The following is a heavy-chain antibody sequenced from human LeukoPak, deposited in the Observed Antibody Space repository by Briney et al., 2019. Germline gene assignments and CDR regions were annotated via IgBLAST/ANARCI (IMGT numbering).Heavy chain of an antibody. D-gene: IGHD5-24*01. CDR1: GYTFNSYW. V-gene: IGHV5-51*01. Sequence: GESLKISCKGSGYTFNSYWIGWVRQMPGKGLEWMGLIYLSNSDTRYSPSFQGQVTISADKSINTAYLQWNSLKASDSAMYYCARHRDGYNPFDYWGQGTLVTVSS. J-gene: IGHJ4*02. CDR3: ARHRDGYNPFDY. CDR2: IYLSNSDT.